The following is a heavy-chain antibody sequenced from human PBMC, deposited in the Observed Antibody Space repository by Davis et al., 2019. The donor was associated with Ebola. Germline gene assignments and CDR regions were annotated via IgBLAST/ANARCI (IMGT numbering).Heavy chain of an antibody. CDR1: GFSLSNARMG. D-gene: IGHD3-3*01. J-gene: IGHJ4*02. CDR3: ARGRDFWRN. CDR2: INHSGST. V-gene: IGHV4-4*02. Sequence: SGPTLVKPTATLTLTCTVSGFSLSNARMGVSWIRQPPGKGLEWIGEINHSGSTNYNPSLKSRVTISVDTSKNQFSLKLSSVTAADTAVYYCARGRDFWRNWGQGTLVTVSS.